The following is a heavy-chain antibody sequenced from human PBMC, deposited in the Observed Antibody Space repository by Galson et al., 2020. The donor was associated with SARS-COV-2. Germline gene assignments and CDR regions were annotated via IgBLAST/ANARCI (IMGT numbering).Heavy chain of an antibody. J-gene: IGHJ6*03. CDR3: ARGHRGVVPSPVLGLGPYYSYYYMDV. CDR1: GGSFSGYS. D-gene: IGHD3-10*01. CDR2: INIGGNT. V-gene: IGHV4-34*01. Sequence: SQTLSLTCAVYGGSFSGYSWTWIHQPPGKGLEWIGEINIGGNTNYSPSLRSRVTVSVDTSKNQFSLNLRSVTAADTALYYCARGHRGVVPSPVLGLGPYYSYYYMDVWDKGTTVTVSS.